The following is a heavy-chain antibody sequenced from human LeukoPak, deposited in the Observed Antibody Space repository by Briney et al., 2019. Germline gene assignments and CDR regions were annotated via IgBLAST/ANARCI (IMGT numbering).Heavy chain of an antibody. Sequence: GGSLRLSCAASGFTFSNYAMSWVRQAPGKGLEWVAVISYDGSNKYYADSVKGRFTISRDNSKNTLYLQMNSLRAEDTAVYHCARDQIAVAGTWSPGYYYYYGMDVWGQGTTVTVSS. D-gene: IGHD6-19*01. CDR3: ARDQIAVAGTWSPGYYYYYGMDV. V-gene: IGHV3-30*04. J-gene: IGHJ6*02. CDR2: ISYDGSNK. CDR1: GFTFSNYA.